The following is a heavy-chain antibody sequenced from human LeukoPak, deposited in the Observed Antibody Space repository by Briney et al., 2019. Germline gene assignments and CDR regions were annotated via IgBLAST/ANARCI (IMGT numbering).Heavy chain of an antibody. CDR2: IHHSGNT. Sequence: KASGTLSLTCAVSGDSISSSHWWTWIRQPPGKGLEWIGEIHHSGNTDYDPSLKSRVTISLDKSKNEFSLQMRSVTAADTAFYYCARDQSVRRWYFDSWGQGALVTVSS. CDR3: ARDQSVRRWYFDS. V-gene: IGHV4-4*02. D-gene: IGHD5/OR15-5a*01. CDR1: GDSISSSHW. J-gene: IGHJ4*02.